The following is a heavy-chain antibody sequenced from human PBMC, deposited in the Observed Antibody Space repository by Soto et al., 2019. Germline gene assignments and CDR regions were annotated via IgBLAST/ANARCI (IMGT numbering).Heavy chain of an antibody. CDR1: GFTFSSYW. D-gene: IGHD6-13*01. CDR2: INSDGSST. CDR3: ARVTMSIAAAGTLNWFDP. Sequence: GSLRLSCAAPGFTFSSYWMHWVRQAPGKGLVWVSRINSDGSSTSYADSVKGRFTISRDNAKNTLYLQMNSLRAEDTAVYYCARVTMSIAAAGTLNWFDPWGQGTLVTVSS. J-gene: IGHJ5*02. V-gene: IGHV3-74*01.